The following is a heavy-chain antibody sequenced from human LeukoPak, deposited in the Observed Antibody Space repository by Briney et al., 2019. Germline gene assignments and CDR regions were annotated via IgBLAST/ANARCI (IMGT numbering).Heavy chain of an antibody. V-gene: IGHV3-21*01. CDR1: GFTFSSYS. D-gene: IGHD2-15*01. CDR3: ARDALGYCSGGRCPDYGMDV. CDR2: ISSSSSYI. Sequence: GGSLRLSCAASGFTFSSYSMNWVRQAPGKGLEWVSSISSSSSYIYYADSVKGRFTISRDNAKNSLYLQMNSLRAEDTAVYYCARDALGYCSGGRCPDYGMDVWGQGTTVTVSS. J-gene: IGHJ6*02.